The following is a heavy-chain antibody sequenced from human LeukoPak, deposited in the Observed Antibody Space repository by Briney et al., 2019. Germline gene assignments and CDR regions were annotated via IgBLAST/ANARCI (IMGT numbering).Heavy chain of an antibody. CDR1: GGSISSYY. CDR2: IYYSGST. J-gene: IGHJ4*02. Sequence: SETLSLTCTVSGGSISSYYWSWIRQPPGKGLEWIGYIYYSGSTNYNPSLKSRVTISVDTSKNQFSLKLSSVTAADTAVYYCARSGITGTIDYWGQGTLVTVSS. CDR3: ARSGITGTIDY. D-gene: IGHD1-7*01. V-gene: IGHV4-59*12.